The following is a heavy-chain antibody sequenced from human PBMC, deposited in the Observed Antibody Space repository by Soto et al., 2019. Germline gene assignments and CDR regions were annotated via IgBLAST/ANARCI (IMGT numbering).Heavy chain of an antibody. D-gene: IGHD4-4*01. CDR2: AYYSGST. CDR1: GKSVSTFY. CDR3: ARGTDYTQIASYHYGMDV. J-gene: IGHJ6*02. Sequence: SETLSLTCTVSGKSVSTFYWSWIRQPPGKGLEWIGHAYYSGSTNYDPSLKSRVTISVDMSKNQVSLRLTSVTAADTAVYYCARGTDYTQIASYHYGMDVWGQGTSVTVSS. V-gene: IGHV4-59*02.